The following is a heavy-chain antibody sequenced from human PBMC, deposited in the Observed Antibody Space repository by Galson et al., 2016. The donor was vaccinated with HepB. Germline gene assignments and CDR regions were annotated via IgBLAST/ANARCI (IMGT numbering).Heavy chain of an antibody. J-gene: IGHJ5*02. CDR1: GFTFSNYW. Sequence: SLRLSCAASGFTFSNYWMSWVRQAPGKGLEWVASIKQDGSDKYYVDSVKGRFTISRESSKNSLYLQMNSLRAEDTAVYSCARGGITFAPWGQGTLVTVSS. V-gene: IGHV3-7*03. CDR2: IKQDGSDK. CDR3: ARGGITFAP. D-gene: IGHD1-20*01.